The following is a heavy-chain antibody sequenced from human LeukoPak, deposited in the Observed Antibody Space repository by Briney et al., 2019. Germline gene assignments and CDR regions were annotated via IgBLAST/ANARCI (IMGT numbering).Heavy chain of an antibody. CDR2: ILTSGTT. CDR3: ARLRVTGSYLYYFDY. D-gene: IGHD1-26*01. V-gene: IGHV4-4*09. CDR1: GGSISSYH. Sequence: KPSETLSLTCTVSGGSISSYHWSWVRQPPGKGLEWIGYILTSGTTNYNPSLKSRLTISVDTSKNQFTLRLSSVTAADTAVYYCARLRVTGSYLYYFDYWGQGTLVTASS. J-gene: IGHJ4*02.